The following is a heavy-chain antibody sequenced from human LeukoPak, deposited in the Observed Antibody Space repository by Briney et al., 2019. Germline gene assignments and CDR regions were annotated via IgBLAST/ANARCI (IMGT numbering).Heavy chain of an antibody. Sequence: GGSLRLSCAASGFTFGNYVIHWVRQAPGKGLEWLAVISYDGTNKYYADSVKGRFTLSRDHSQSTVDLQMNTLRGADTAVYYCVRSPTYYNMDVWGKGTTVTVS. CDR1: GFTFGNYV. V-gene: IGHV3-30-3*01. CDR3: VRSPTYYNMDV. J-gene: IGHJ6*03. CDR2: ISYDGTNK.